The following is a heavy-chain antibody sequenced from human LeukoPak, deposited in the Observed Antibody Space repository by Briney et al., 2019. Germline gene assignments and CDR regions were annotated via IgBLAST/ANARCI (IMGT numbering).Heavy chain of an antibody. V-gene: IGHV4-30-2*01. CDR1: GGSISSGGYS. J-gene: IGHJ4*02. D-gene: IGHD3-22*01. CDR2: IYHSGST. Sequence: SQTLSLTCAVSGGSISSGGYSWSWIRQPPGKGLEWIGYIYHSGSTCYNPSLKSRVTISVDRSKNQFSLKLSSVTAADTAVYYCARAPYDSSGYYDYWGQGTLVTVSS. CDR3: ARAPYDSSGYYDY.